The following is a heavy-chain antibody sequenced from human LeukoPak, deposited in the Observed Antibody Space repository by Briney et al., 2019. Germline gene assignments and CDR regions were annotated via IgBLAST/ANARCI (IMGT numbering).Heavy chain of an antibody. V-gene: IGHV1-69*13. CDR1: GYIFTSYY. CDR2: IIPIFGTA. Sequence: ASVKVSCKASGYIFTSYYMHWVRQAPGQGLEWMGGIIPIFGTANYAQKFQGRVTITADESTSTAYMELSSLRSEDTAVYYCARDDSPYYYYGMDVWGQGTTVTVSS. D-gene: IGHD3-22*01. J-gene: IGHJ6*02. CDR3: ARDDSPYYYYGMDV.